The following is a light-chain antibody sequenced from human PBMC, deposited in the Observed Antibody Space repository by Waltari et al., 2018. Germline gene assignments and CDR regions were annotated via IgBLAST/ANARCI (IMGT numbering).Light chain of an antibody. CDR3: QVWDNGVD. CDR2: ADT. V-gene: IGLV3-21*02. CDR1: NIGSKS. J-gene: IGLJ7*01. Sequence: SFELTQPRSVSVSPRQTARIICGGANIGSKSVQWYQQKPPLAPVLVIFADTERPSGIPERFSGSNSGNTATLTISGVEAGDEADYYCQVWDNGVDFGGGTRLTVL.